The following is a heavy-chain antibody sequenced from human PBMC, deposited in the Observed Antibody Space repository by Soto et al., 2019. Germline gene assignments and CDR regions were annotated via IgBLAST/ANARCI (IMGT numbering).Heavy chain of an antibody. D-gene: IGHD2-8*01. Sequence: QVQLHESGPGLVKPSETLSLTCTVSGGSFSDYYWSWIRQPPGKGLEWAGYTHYSGGAIYSPSLKSRVIMSVDTSKKQISLRLNSVTAADTAVYYCASGRPSTDCSSGVCYPVAGYFYMDVWGKGTVVSVSS. CDR1: GGSFSDYY. V-gene: IGHV4-59*08. J-gene: IGHJ6*03. CDR2: THYSGGA. CDR3: ASGRPSTDCSSGVCYPVAGYFYMDV.